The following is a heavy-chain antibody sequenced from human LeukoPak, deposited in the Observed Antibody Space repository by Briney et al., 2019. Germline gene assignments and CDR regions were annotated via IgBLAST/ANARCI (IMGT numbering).Heavy chain of an antibody. CDR3: AREYSGYDGTQFDY. Sequence: SETLSLTCTVSGGSVSSGSHHWSWIRQPPGKGLEWIGYIYYSGSTNYNPSLKSRVTMSVDTSKNQFSLKLRSVTAADTAVYYCAREYSGYDGTQFDYWGQGTLVTVSS. J-gene: IGHJ4*02. V-gene: IGHV4-61*01. CDR2: IYYSGST. D-gene: IGHD5-12*01. CDR1: GGSVSSGSHH.